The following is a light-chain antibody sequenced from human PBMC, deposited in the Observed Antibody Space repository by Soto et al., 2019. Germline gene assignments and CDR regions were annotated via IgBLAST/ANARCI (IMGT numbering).Light chain of an antibody. CDR1: NSNMGRNY. CDR3: AVWDNSLNGVA. CDR2: RND. Sequence: QSVLTQTPSASGTPGQRVTISCSGSNSNMGRNYVYWYQQVPGTAPKLLMYRNDVRPSGVPDRITGSKSGTSASLAISGLRSEDEADFYCAVWDNSLNGVAFGGGTKLTVL. V-gene: IGLV1-47*01. J-gene: IGLJ2*01.